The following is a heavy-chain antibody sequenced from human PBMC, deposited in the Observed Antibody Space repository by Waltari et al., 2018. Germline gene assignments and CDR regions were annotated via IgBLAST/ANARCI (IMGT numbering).Heavy chain of an antibody. CDR2: INPNSGGT. Sequence: QVQLVQSGAEVKKPGASVKVSCKASGYTFTSYDINWVRQAPGQGLEWMGRINPNSGGTNYAQKFQGRVTMTRDTSISTAYMELSRLRSDDTAVYYCARSLSYCSGGSCATFDYWGQGTLVTVSS. J-gene: IGHJ4*02. CDR1: GYTFTSYD. V-gene: IGHV1-2*06. CDR3: ARSLSYCSGGSCATFDY. D-gene: IGHD2-15*01.